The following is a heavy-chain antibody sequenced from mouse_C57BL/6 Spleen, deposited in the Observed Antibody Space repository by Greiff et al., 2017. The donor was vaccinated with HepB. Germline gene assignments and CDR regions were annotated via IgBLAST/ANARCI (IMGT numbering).Heavy chain of an antibody. Sequence: QVQLQQPGAELVKPGASVKLSCKASGYTFTSYCMQWVKQRPGQGLEWIGEIDPSDSYTNYNQKFKGKATLTVDTSSSTAYMQRSSLTSEDSAVYYCARYRAYGNYGYFDVWGTGTTVTVSS. V-gene: IGHV1-50*01. CDR2: IDPSDSYT. J-gene: IGHJ1*03. CDR1: GYTFTSYC. D-gene: IGHD2-1*01. CDR3: ARYRAYGNYGYFDV.